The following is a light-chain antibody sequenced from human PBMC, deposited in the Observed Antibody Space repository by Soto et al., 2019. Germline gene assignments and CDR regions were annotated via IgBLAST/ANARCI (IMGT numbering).Light chain of an antibody. Sequence: QSVLTQPPSASGTPGQRVTVSCSGSRSNIGNNPVNWYQQFPGTAPKLLIYSNDQRPSGVPDRFSGSKSGTSASLAIGGLQSEDEADYYCAAWDGSLSAYVFGTGTKLPS. V-gene: IGLV1-44*01. CDR3: AAWDGSLSAYV. CDR2: SND. J-gene: IGLJ1*01. CDR1: RSNIGNNP.